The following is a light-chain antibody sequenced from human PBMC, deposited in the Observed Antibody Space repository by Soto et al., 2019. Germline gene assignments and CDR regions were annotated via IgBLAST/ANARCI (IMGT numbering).Light chain of an antibody. CDR1: QSISNW. CDR3: QQYNSYS. J-gene: IGKJ1*01. Sequence: DIQMTQSPSTLSGSVGDRVTITCRASQSISNWLAWYQPKPGTAPKLLIYHASTLESGVPSRFSGSGSGTEFTLTISSLQPDDFATYYCQQYNSYSFGQGTKVDI. CDR2: HAS. V-gene: IGKV1-5*01.